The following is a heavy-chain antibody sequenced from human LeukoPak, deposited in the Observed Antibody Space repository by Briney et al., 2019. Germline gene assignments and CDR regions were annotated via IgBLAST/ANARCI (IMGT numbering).Heavy chain of an antibody. Sequence: SETLSLTCTVSGGSISSYYWSWIRQPPGKGLEWIGNIYDSGSTNYNPSLKSRVTISVDTSKNQCSLKLSSVTAADTAVYYCARQSISGSSLSYFDYWGQETLVTVSS. D-gene: IGHD3-22*01. CDR2: IYDSGST. J-gene: IGHJ4*02. CDR1: GGSISSYY. CDR3: ARQSISGSSLSYFDY. V-gene: IGHV4-59*01.